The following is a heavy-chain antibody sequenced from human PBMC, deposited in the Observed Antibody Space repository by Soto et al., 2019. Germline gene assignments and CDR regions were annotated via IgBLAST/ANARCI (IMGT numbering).Heavy chain of an antibody. J-gene: IGHJ6*02. CDR2: ISGSGGST. V-gene: IGHV3-23*01. CDR1: GFTFSSYA. D-gene: IGHD3-10*01. Sequence: EVQLLESGGGLVQPGGSLRLSCAASGFTFSSYAMSWVRQAPGKGLEWVSAISGSGGSTYYADSVKGRFTISRDNSKNTLYLQMNSLRAEDTAVYYRAKGGGITMVRGVPPVGYYYGMDVWGQGTTVTVFS. CDR3: AKGGGITMVRGVPPVGYYYGMDV.